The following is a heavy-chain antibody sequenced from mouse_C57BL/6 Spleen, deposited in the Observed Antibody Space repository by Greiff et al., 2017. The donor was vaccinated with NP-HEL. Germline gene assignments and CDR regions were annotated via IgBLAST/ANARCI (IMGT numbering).Heavy chain of an antibody. Sequence: QVQLQQSGPELVKPGASVKISCKASGYAFSSSWMNWVKQRPGKGLEWIGRIYPGDGDTNYNGKFKGKATLTADKSSSTAYMQLSSLTSEDSAVYFCARRGFYDGYYYAMDYWGQGTSVTVSS. CDR2: IYPGDGDT. D-gene: IGHD2-3*01. J-gene: IGHJ4*01. CDR1: GYAFSSSW. V-gene: IGHV1-82*01. CDR3: ARRGFYDGYYYAMDY.